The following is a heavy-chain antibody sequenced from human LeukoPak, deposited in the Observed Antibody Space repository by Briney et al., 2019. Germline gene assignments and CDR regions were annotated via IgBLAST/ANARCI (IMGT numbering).Heavy chain of an antibody. D-gene: IGHD2-15*01. V-gene: IGHV1-69*13. CDR1: GGTFSSYA. CDR3: ASPGRYCSGGSCYPYYYYGMDV. J-gene: IGHJ6*02. Sequence: GASEKVSCKASGGTFSSYAISWVRQAPGQGLEWMGGIIPIFGTANYAQKFQGRVTITADESTSTAYMELSSLRSEDTAVYYCASPGRYCSGGSCYPYYYYGMDVWGQGTTVTVSS. CDR2: IIPIFGTA.